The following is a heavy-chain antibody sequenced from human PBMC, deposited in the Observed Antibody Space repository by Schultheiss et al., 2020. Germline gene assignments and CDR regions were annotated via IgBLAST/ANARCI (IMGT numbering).Heavy chain of an antibody. Sequence: GGSLRLSCAASGFTFSNSVMSWVRQAPGKGLEWVSSISSSSSYIYYADSVKGRFTISRDNAKNSLYLQMNSLRAEDTAVYYCAKYTGSSSWAPGFDYWGQGTLVTVSS. V-gene: IGHV3-21*04. D-gene: IGHD6-6*01. J-gene: IGHJ4*02. CDR2: ISSSSSYI. CDR1: GFTFSNSV. CDR3: AKYTGSSSWAPGFDY.